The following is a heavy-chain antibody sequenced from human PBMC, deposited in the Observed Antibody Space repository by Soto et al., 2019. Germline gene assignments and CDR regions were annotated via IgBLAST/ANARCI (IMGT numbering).Heavy chain of an antibody. J-gene: IGHJ5*02. CDR1: GDSVSSNSSA. Sequence: SQTLSLPCAISGDSVSSNSSACNFIRQSPSRGLEWLGRTYYRSKWYNDYAVSVKSRITINPDTSKNQFSLQLNSVTPEDTAVYYCARGYCSSTSCYLNWFDPWGQGTLVTVSS. V-gene: IGHV6-1*01. CDR2: TYYRSKWYN. CDR3: ARGYCSSTSCYLNWFDP. D-gene: IGHD2-2*01.